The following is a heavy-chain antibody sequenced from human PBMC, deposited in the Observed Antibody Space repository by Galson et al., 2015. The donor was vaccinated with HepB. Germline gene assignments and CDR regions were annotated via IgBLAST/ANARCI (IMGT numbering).Heavy chain of an antibody. Sequence: SLRLSCAASGFTFSSYGMHWVRQAPGKGLEWVAVISYDGSNKYYADSVKGRFTISRDNSKNTLYLQMNSLRAEDTAVYYCAKDPSPEDYYDSSGYYFDYWGREPWSPSPQ. V-gene: IGHV3-30*18. D-gene: IGHD3-22*01. CDR1: GFTFSSYG. CDR2: ISYDGSNK. CDR3: AKDPSPEDYYDSSGYYFDY. J-gene: IGHJ4*02.